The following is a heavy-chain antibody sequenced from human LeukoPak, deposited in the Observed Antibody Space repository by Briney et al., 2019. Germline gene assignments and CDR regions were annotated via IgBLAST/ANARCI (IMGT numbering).Heavy chain of an antibody. J-gene: IGHJ4*02. D-gene: IGHD5-18*01. Sequence: ASVKVSCKASGYTFTSYDISWVRQAPGQGLEWMGWMNPNSGNTGYAQKFQGRVTMTKNTSISTAYMELSSLRSEDTAVYYCARKTAMVRDWGQGTLVTVSS. CDR3: ARKTAMVRD. V-gene: IGHV1-8*01. CDR1: GYTFTSYD. CDR2: MNPNSGNT.